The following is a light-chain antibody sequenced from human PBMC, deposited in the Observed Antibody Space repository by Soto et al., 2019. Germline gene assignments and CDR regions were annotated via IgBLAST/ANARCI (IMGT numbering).Light chain of an antibody. V-gene: IGKV3-11*01. CDR1: QIVSRY. CDR2: DVS. Sequence: ETVLTQSPGTLSLSPGERATVSCRASQIVSRYLACYQQKPGQAPRLLIYDVSTRATGIPARFSGSGSGTDFTLTITSLEPEDFAVYSCQQRSDWPITFGQGTRLEIK. J-gene: IGKJ5*01. CDR3: QQRSDWPIT.